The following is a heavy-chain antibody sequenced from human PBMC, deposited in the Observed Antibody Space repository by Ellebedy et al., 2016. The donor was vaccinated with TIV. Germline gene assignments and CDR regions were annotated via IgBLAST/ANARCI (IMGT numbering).Heavy chain of an antibody. Sequence: AASVKVSCKASGDTFSNYFMNWVRQAPGQGLEWMGLINPSGGSTSYAQKVQGRVTMSRDTSTSTVYMELSSLRTEDTAVYYWARGRESSMIVVVNEFYHWGQGTLVTVSS. CDR2: INPSGGST. CDR3: ARGRESSMIVVVNEFYH. D-gene: IGHD3-22*01. J-gene: IGHJ4*02. CDR1: GDTFSNYF. V-gene: IGHV1-46*01.